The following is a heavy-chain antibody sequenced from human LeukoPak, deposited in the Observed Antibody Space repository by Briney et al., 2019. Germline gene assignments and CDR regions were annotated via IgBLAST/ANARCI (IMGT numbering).Heavy chain of an antibody. J-gene: IGHJ4*02. CDR3: ARARSSWKGYYFGY. Sequence: GASVKVSCKSSGYIFTGYYIHWVRQAPGQGLEWMGCINPDSGSTKYAQKFQDRMTMTRDASISTAYMELSRLRSDDTTVYYCARARSSWKGYYFGYWGQGTLVTVSS. CDR1: GYIFTGYY. CDR2: INPDSGST. D-gene: IGHD6-13*01. V-gene: IGHV1-2*02.